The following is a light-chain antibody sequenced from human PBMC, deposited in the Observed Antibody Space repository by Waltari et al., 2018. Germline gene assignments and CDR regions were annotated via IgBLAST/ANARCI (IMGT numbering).Light chain of an antibody. CDR2: GAS. Sequence: DIQMTQSPSSLSASVGDRVTITCRASQAIRNDLGWFQQKPGKAPKRLIHGASRLQSGVPSRFSGSGSGTEFTLTINSLQPEDFATYYCQQYSTNSLTFGGGTKVEIK. V-gene: IGKV1-17*01. CDR1: QAIRND. CDR3: QQYSTNSLT. J-gene: IGKJ4*01.